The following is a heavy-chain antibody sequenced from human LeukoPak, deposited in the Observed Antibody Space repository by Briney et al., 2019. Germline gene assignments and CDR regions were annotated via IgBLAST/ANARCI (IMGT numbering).Heavy chain of an antibody. D-gene: IGHD6-13*01. CDR1: GFTFTTYA. V-gene: IGHV3-23*01. CDR2: ISDSGSST. J-gene: IGHJ4*02. Sequence: PGGSLRLSCAASGFTFTTYAMNCVRQAPGKGLEWVSAISDSGSSTYYADSVKGRFTISRDNSQNTLYLQMNSLRAEDTAVYYCAKRWGSSWSSFDYWGQGTLVTVSS. CDR3: AKRWGSSWSSFDY.